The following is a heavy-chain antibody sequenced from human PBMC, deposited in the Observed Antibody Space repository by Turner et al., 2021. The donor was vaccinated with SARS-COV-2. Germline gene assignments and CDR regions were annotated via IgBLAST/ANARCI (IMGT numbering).Heavy chain of an antibody. V-gene: IGHV4-59*01. CDR2: IPFTGNT. D-gene: IGHD5-12*01. J-gene: IGHJ4*02. CDR3: ARGVGDSGYGRWLDY. Sequence: QVQLQESGPGLAKPSETLSLTCSVSDGSMTDYYWNWIRQPPGKTLEWIGYIPFTGNTIYNPSLESRLTISLDTSKNQFSLRLTSVTAADTAVYYCARGVGDSGYGRWLDYWGQGTLVTVSS. CDR1: DGSMTDYY.